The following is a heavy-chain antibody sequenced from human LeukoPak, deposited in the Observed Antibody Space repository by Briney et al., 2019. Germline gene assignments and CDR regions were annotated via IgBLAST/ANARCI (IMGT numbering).Heavy chain of an antibody. Sequence: SETLSLTCTVSGGSISSGGYYWGWIRQPPGKGLEWIGSIYYSGNTYDSPSLKSRVTTSVDTSKNQFSLKLSSVTAADTAMYYCARTVAGKLVFDDWGQGALVTVS. CDR1: GGSISSGGYY. D-gene: IGHD6-19*01. CDR2: IYYSGNT. J-gene: IGHJ4*02. CDR3: ARTVAGKLVFDD. V-gene: IGHV4-39*07.